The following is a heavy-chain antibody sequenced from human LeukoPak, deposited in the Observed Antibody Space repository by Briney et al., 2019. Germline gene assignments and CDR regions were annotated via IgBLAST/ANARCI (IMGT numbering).Heavy chain of an antibody. J-gene: IGHJ6*02. D-gene: IGHD2-15*01. Sequence: TLSLTXTVSGGSXXSYYWSWIRQPPGKGLEWIGYIDYSGSTNYNPSLKSRVTISVDTSKNQFSLKLSSVTAADTAVYYCARGRVCSGGSCYDYGMDVWGQGTTVTVSS. V-gene: IGHV4-59*08. CDR1: GGSXXSYY. CDR3: ARGRVCSGGSCYDYGMDV. CDR2: IDYSGST.